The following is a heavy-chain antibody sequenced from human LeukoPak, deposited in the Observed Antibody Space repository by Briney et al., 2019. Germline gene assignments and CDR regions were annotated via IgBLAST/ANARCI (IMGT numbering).Heavy chain of an antibody. CDR3: ARGGYCSSSVCYSLNAFDI. V-gene: IGHV3-48*03. D-gene: IGHD2-2*01. CDR2: ISGSGTTI. J-gene: IGHJ3*02. Sequence: GGSLNLPCAASGFPFSNYAMSWVRQAPGKGLEWVYYISGSGTTIHYADSVKGRFTISRDNAKNSLYLQMNSLRAEDTAVYYCARGGYCSSSVCYSLNAFDIWGQGTMFTVSS. CDR1: GFPFSNYA.